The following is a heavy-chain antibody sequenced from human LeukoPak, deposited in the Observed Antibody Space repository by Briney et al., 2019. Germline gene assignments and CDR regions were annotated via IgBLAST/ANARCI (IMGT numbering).Heavy chain of an antibody. CDR2: IKSKTDGGTT. J-gene: IGHJ4*02. Sequence: GGSLRLSCAASGFTFSNAWMSWVRQAPGKGREWVGRIKSKTDGGTTDYAAPVKGRFTISRDDSKNTLYLQMNSLKTEDTAVYFCATGQWLILYYWGQGTLVTVSS. CDR1: GFTFSNAW. D-gene: IGHD6-19*01. CDR3: ATGQWLILYY. V-gene: IGHV3-15*01.